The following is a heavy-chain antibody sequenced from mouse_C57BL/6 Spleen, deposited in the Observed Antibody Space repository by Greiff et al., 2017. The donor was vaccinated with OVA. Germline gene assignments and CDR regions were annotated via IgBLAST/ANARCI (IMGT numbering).Heavy chain of an antibody. CDR2: IHPGSGGT. CDR3: AGQDYYGSSIWFAY. J-gene: IGHJ3*01. D-gene: IGHD1-1*01. Sequence: VQLQQSGAELVRPGTSVKVSCKASGYAFTNYWIEWVKQRPGQGLEWIGVIHPGSGGTNYNEKFKGKATLTVDKSSSTAYMQLSNLTSEDSAVYVCAGQDYYGSSIWFAYWGQGTLVTVSA. V-gene: IGHV1-54*01. CDR1: GYAFTNYW.